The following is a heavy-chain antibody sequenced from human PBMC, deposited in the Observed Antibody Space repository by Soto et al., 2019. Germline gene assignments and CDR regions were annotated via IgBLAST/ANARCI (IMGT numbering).Heavy chain of an antibody. J-gene: IGHJ6*02. D-gene: IGHD1-26*01. Sequence: ASVKVSCKASGYTFTSYYMHWVRQAPGQGLEWMGIINPSGGSTSYAQKFQGRVTMTRDTSTSTVYMELSSLRSEDTAVYYCARDTGQYSGSYSGMEVWGQGTTVTVS. V-gene: IGHV1-46*01. CDR1: GYTFTSYY. CDR2: INPSGGST. CDR3: ARDTGQYSGSYSGMEV.